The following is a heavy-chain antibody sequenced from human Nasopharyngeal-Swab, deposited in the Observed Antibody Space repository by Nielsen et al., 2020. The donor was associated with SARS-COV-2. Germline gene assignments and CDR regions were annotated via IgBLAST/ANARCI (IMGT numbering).Heavy chain of an antibody. CDR3: ARGRISSSYDY. CDR2: ISAYTGNT. V-gene: IGHV1-18*01. J-gene: IGHJ4*02. Sequence: ASVKVSCKASGYTFTTHAISWVRQAPGQGLEWMGWISAYTGNTNYAQKLQGRVTMTTDTSTSTAYMGLRSLRSDDTAVYYCARGRISSSYDYWGQGTLVTVSS. CDR1: GYTFTTHA. D-gene: IGHD6-6*01.